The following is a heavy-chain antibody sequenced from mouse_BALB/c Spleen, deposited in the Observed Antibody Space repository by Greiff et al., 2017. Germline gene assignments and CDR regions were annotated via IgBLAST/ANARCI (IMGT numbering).Heavy chain of an antibody. Sequence: EVKLVESGGGLVKPGGSLKLSCAASGFTFSSYTMSWVRQTPEKRLEWVATISSGGSYTYYPDSVKGRFTISRDNAKNNLYLQMSSLKSEDTAMYYCARGGTTVVAPFDYWGQGTTLTVSS. D-gene: IGHD1-1*01. CDR3: ARGGTTVVAPFDY. V-gene: IGHV5-6-4*01. J-gene: IGHJ2*01. CDR1: GFTFSSYT. CDR2: ISSGGSYT.